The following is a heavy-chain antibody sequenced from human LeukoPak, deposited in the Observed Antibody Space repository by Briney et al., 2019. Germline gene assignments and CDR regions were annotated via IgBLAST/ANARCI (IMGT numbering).Heavy chain of an antibody. D-gene: IGHD3-16*01. CDR3: AKDEAYYYFDY. CDR1: GFPFSNAW. J-gene: IGHJ4*02. Sequence: GSLELSCAASGFPFSNAWMSWVRQAPGKGLEWVSAISGSGGRTYYADSVKGRFTISRHNSKNTLYLQMNSLRAEDTAVYYCAKDEAYYYFDYWGQGTLVTVSS. V-gene: IGHV3-23*01. CDR2: ISGSGGRT.